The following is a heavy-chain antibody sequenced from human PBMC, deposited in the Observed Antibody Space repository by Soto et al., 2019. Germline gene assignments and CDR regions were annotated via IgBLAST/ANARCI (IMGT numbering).Heavy chain of an antibody. CDR1: GYNVSGNSAA. J-gene: IGHJ4*02. V-gene: IGHV6-1*01. Sequence: SHTLSLTCAISGYNVSGNSAALNWIRQSPSRGLEWLGRTYYRSKWNTDYAVSVNSRITISPDTSKNQFSLQLKSVTPEDTGVYYCARDYYESGGYFDCWGQGNLVTVSS. CDR3: ARDYYESGGYFDC. D-gene: IGHD3-22*01. CDR2: TYYRSKWNT.